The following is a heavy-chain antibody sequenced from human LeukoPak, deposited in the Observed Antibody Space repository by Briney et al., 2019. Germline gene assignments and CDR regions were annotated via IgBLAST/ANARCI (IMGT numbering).Heavy chain of an antibody. D-gene: IGHD1-26*01. CDR3: ARPSGSYSYYYYGMDV. V-gene: IGHV3-30*03. CDR2: ISYDGSNK. J-gene: IGHJ6*02. CDR1: GFTFSSYG. Sequence: GRSLRLSCAASGFTFSSYGMHWVRQAPGKGLEWVAVISYDGSNKYYADSVKGRFTISRDNSKNTLYLQMNSLRVEDTAVYYCARPSGSYSYYYYGMDVWGQGTTVTVSS.